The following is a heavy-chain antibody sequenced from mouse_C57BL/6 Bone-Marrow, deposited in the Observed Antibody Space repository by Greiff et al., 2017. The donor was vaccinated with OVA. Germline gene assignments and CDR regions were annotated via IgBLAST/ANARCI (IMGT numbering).Heavy chain of an antibody. V-gene: IGHV1-15*01. CDR2: IDPETGGT. CDR3: TSGLYSGSSYEGLDY. D-gene: IGHD1-1*01. CDR1: GYTFTDYE. J-gene: IGHJ2*01. Sequence: QVQLKQSGAELVRPGASVTLSCKASGYTFTDYEMHWVKQTPVHGLEWIGAIDPETGGTAYNQQFKGKAILTADKSSSTAYMELRSLTSEDSAVYYGTSGLYSGSSYEGLDYWGQGTTLTVSS.